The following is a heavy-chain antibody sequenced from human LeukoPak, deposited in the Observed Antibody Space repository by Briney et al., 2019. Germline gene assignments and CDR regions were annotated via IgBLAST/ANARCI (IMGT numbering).Heavy chain of an antibody. CDR1: GFTFSSYG. Sequence: EGSMRLSCAASGFTFSSYGMHWVRQAPGKGLEWVAVISYDGNNKYHADSVKGRFTISRGNSKNTLYLQRNSLRAEDTAVYYCARGIAGYCSSTSCYRGVTDWGQGTLVTVSS. CDR2: ISYDGNNK. J-gene: IGHJ4*02. V-gene: IGHV3-30*19. D-gene: IGHD2-2*02. CDR3: ARGIAGYCSSTSCYRGVTD.